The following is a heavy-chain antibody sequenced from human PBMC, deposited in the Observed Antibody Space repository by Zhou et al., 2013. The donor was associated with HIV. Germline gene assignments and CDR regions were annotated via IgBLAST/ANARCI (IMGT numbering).Heavy chain of an antibody. CDR1: GYTFYGFY. Sequence: QVLLVQSGAELRKPGASLKLSCKASGYTFYGFYLHWVRQAPGQGLEWMGWVNPNTGHTEVSQKFQGRVTMTRDTSVNTAFMQLSSLTSDDTGVYYCARGGRPWELLAYWGQGTLVTVSS. D-gene: IGHD1-26*01. J-gene: IGHJ4*02. CDR2: VNPNTGHT. V-gene: IGHV1-2*02. CDR3: ARGGRPWELLAY.